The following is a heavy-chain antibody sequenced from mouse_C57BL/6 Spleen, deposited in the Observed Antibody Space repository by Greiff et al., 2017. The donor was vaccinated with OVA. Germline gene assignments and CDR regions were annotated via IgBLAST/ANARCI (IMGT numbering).Heavy chain of an antibody. J-gene: IGHJ4*01. CDR2: IYPGDGDT. Sequence: SGPELVKPGASVKISCKASGYAFSSSWMNWVKQRPGKGLEWIGRIYPGDGDTNYNGKFKGKATLTADKSSSTAYMQLSSLTSEDSAVYVCARAYGSSYGYYAMDYWGQGTSVTVSS. V-gene: IGHV1-82*01. D-gene: IGHD1-1*01. CDR3: ARAYGSSYGYYAMDY. CDR1: GYAFSSSW.